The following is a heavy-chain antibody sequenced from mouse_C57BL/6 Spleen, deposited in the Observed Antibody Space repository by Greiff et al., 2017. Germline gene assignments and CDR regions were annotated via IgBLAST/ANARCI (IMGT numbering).Heavy chain of an antibody. J-gene: IGHJ4*01. Sequence: RVVESGGSLLSPGGSLNLSSAPSAFPFSSSAMSWVRQTPERRLEWVATFSDVGSYTSYPDNVKGRFTIARDNAKNNLYRQRSQLKSEDTAMYYGAREGYYDAMDYWGQGTSVTVSS. D-gene: IGHD2-2*01. CDR2: FSDVGSYT. CDR3: AREGYYDAMDY. CDR1: AFPFSSSA. V-gene: IGHV5-4*03.